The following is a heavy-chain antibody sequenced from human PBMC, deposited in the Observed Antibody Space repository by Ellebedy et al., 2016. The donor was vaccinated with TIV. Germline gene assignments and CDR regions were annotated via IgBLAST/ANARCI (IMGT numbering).Heavy chain of an antibody. CDR3: ARGMLRGLFTNWFDP. J-gene: IGHJ5*02. Sequence: AASVKVSCKASGYTFTSYGISWVRQAPGQGLEWMGWINPNRVGTNYAQKFQGRVTMTRDTSISTAYMELSRLRSGDTALYYCARGMLRGLFTNWFDPWGQGTLVTVSS. CDR1: GYTFTSYG. D-gene: IGHD3-10*01. CDR2: INPNRVGT. V-gene: IGHV1-2*02.